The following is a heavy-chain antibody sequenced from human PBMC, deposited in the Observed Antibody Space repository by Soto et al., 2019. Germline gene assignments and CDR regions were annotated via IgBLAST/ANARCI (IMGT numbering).Heavy chain of an antibody. V-gene: IGHV3-30-3*01. CDR1: GFTFSSYA. Sequence: QVQLVESGGGVVQPGRSLRLSCAASGFTFSSYATHWVRQAPGKGLEWVAVISYDGSNKYYADSVKGRFTISRDNSKNTLYLQMNSLRAEDTAVYYCARDEVLVPAAMSYFQHWGQGTLVTVSS. J-gene: IGHJ1*01. D-gene: IGHD2-2*01. CDR2: ISYDGSNK. CDR3: ARDEVLVPAAMSYFQH.